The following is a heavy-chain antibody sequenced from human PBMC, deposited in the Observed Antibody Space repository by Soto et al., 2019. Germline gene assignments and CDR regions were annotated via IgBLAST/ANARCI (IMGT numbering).Heavy chain of an antibody. D-gene: IGHD3-3*01. J-gene: IGHJ4*02. V-gene: IGHV1-8*02. Sequence: GASVKVSCKASGYTFTGYYMHWVRQAPGQGLEWMGWMNTNTGNTGYAQKFQGRVTMTRDTSISTAYMELRRLRSEDTAVYYCARVVRFFGGHAGYWGQGTLVTVSS. CDR3: ARVVRFFGGHAGY. CDR2: MNTNTGNT. CDR1: GYTFTGYY.